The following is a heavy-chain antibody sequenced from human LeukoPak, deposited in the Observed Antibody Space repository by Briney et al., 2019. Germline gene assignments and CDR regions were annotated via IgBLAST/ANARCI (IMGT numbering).Heavy chain of an antibody. CDR2: IKQDGSEK. V-gene: IGHV3-7*01. D-gene: IGHD3-22*01. CDR1: GFTFSSYW. CDR3: ARDLYRIVVVPHYFDY. J-gene: IGHJ4*02. Sequence: GGSLRLSCAASGFTFSSYWMNWVRQAPGKGLEWVANIKQDGSEKYYVDSVKGRFTISRVNAKNSLSLQMNSLRAEDTAVYYCARDLYRIVVVPHYFDYWGQGTLVTVSS.